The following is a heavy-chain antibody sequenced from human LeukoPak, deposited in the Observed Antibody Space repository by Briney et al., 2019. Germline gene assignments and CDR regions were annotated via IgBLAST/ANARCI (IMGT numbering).Heavy chain of an antibody. J-gene: IGHJ4*02. Sequence: GGSLRPSCAASGFTFSSYAMTWVRQAPGKGLEWVSSISGSGGSTYYADSVKGRFTISKSNSKNTVYLQMNSLRAEDTAVYYCAKVLRGLAYYGDYSDWGQGTLVTVS. CDR2: ISGSGGST. CDR1: GFTFSSYA. D-gene: IGHD4-17*01. CDR3: AKVLRGLAYYGDYSD. V-gene: IGHV3-23*01.